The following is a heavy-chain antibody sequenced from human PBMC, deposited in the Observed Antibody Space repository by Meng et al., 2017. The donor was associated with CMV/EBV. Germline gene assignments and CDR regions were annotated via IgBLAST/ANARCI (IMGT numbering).Heavy chain of an antibody. CDR1: TSYY. CDR2: INPSGGST. V-gene: IGHV1-46*01. CDR3: ARESGIFGAVIISRSNWFDP. Sequence: TSYYMHGVRQAPGQGLEWMGIINPSGGSTSYAQKFQGRVTMTRDTSTSTVYMELSSLRSEDTAVYYCARESGIFGAVIISRSNWFDPWGQGTLVTVSS. J-gene: IGHJ5*02. D-gene: IGHD3-3*01.